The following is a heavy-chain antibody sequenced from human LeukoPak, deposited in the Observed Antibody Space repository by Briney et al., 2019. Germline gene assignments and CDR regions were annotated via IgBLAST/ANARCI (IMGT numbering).Heavy chain of an antibody. CDR1: GGSISSSSYY. V-gene: IGHV4-39*01. CDR2: IYYSGST. J-gene: IGHJ6*03. Sequence: TSETLSLTCTVSGGSISSSSYYWGWIRQPPGKGLEWIGSIYYSGSTYYNPSLKSRVTISVDTSKNQFSLKLSSVTAADTAVYYCARHVGSGRLIHYYYYYYMDVWGKGTTVTISS. CDR3: ARHVGSGRLIHYYYYYYMDV. D-gene: IGHD3-10*01.